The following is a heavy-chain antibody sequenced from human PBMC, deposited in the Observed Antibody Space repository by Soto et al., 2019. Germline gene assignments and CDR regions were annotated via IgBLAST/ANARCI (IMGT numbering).Heavy chain of an antibody. CDR3: ASPNWNYNY. D-gene: IGHD1-7*01. CDR2: ISNSGRT. Sequence: PSETLXLTFTVSGGSISSCCYYWSWIRQLPGKGLEWIGYISNSGRTYYNPSLKSRLSMSLDTSENQFSLKLTSVTAADTAVYYCASPNWNYNYWGQGTLVTVSS. V-gene: IGHV4-31*03. CDR1: GGSISSCCYY. J-gene: IGHJ4*02.